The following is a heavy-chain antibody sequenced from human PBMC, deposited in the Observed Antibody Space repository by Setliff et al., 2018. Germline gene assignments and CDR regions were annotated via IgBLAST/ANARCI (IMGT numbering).Heavy chain of an antibody. V-gene: IGHV1-2*04. Sequence: ASVKVSCKASGYTFTGYYMHWVRQAPGQGLEWMGWINPNSGGTNYAQKFQGWVTMTRDTSMSTVYMELSSLRFEDTAVYYCARASVASKLGFYYYVMDVWGQGTTVTVS. J-gene: IGHJ6*02. CDR1: GYTFTGYY. D-gene: IGHD2-15*01. CDR2: INPNSGGT. CDR3: ARASVASKLGFYYYVMDV.